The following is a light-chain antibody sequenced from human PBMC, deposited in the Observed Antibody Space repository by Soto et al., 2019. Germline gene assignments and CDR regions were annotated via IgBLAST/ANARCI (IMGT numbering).Light chain of an antibody. CDR3: HQYFSYPYT. V-gene: IGKV1-8*01. CDR1: QDISSY. CDR2: AAA. J-gene: IGKJ2*01. Sequence: AIRMTQSPSSFSASTGDRVTITCRASQDISSYLAWYQQKVGKAPKLLIYAAATLQRGSPSRFSSSGSGTDFTLTISRLQSEDFATYYCHQYFSYPYTFGQGTKLEI.